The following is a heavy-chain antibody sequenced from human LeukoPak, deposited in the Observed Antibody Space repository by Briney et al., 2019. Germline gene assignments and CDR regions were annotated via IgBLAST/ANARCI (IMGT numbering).Heavy chain of an antibody. CDR1: GGSLSSYY. D-gene: IGHD4-11*01. CDR2: IYTSGST. Sequence: PSETLSLTCTVSGGSLSSYYWSWLRQPAGKGLEWIGRIYTSGSTNYNPSLTSRVTMSVDTSKNQFSLKLSSVTAADTAVYYCARDRDSNSPLANWFDPWGQGTLVTVSS. J-gene: IGHJ5*02. CDR3: ARDRDSNSPLANWFDP. V-gene: IGHV4-4*07.